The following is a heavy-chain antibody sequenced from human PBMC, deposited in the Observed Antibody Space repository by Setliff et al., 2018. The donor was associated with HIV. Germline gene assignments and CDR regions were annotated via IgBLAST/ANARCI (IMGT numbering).Heavy chain of an antibody. Sequence: LSLTCAVHGGSFSGSYWSWIRQPPGKGLEWIGELNYVGVTNHNPSLKSRVTISVEASKRQWSLKLNSVTAADTAVYYCARERSLITVRRYFDNWGQGTLVTVSS. CDR2: LNYVGVT. CDR1: GGSFSGSY. CDR3: ARERSLITVRRYFDN. D-gene: IGHD1-1*01. V-gene: IGHV4-34*01. J-gene: IGHJ4*02.